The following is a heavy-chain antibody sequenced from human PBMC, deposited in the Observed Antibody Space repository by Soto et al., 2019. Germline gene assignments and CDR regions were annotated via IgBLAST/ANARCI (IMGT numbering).Heavy chain of an antibody. J-gene: IGHJ4*02. CDR1: KSTCTTYY. CDR3: ASEGRWQQLPRNFDY. Sequence: QVQLMQSGAQMKKPGASVKVSCKPSKSTCTTYYMHWVRRTPGQGLEWMGIINPSGGGTNYAQKLQDRVTMTRDTSTSTVYMQLSRLRSEDTAVVYCASEGRWQQLPRNFDYWGQGTLLTVSS. D-gene: IGHD2-15*01. V-gene: IGHV1-46*04. CDR2: INPSGGGT.